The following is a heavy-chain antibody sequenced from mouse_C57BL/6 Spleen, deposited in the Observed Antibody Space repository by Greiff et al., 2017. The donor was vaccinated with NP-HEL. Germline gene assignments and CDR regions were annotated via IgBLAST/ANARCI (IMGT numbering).Heavy chain of an antibody. CDR1: GYTFTDYY. J-gene: IGHJ1*03. CDR3: APVYPSYWYFDV. D-gene: IGHD2-1*01. Sequence: EVQLQQSGPELVKPGASVKISCKASGYTFTDYYMNWVKQSHGKSLEWIGDINPNNGGTSYNQKFKGKATLTVDKSSSTAYMELRSLTSDDSAVYYCAPVYPSYWYFDVWGTGTTVTVSS. CDR2: INPNNGGT. V-gene: IGHV1-26*01.